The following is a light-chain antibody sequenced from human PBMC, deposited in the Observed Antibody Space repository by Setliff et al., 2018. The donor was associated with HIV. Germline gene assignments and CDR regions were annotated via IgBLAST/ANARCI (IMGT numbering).Light chain of an antibody. Sequence: NFMLTQPHSVSESPGKTVTISCTRSSGSIASNYVQWYQQRPGSSPTTVIYEDKQRPSGVPDRFSGSLDSSSNSASLTISGLKTEDEADYYCQSYGSGIVIFGGGTKVTVL. CDR2: EDK. CDR3: QSYGSGIVI. V-gene: IGLV6-57*01. CDR1: SGSIASNY. J-gene: IGLJ2*01.